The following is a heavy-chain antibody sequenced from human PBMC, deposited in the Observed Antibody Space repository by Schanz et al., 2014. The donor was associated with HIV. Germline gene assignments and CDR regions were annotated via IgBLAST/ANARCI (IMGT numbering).Heavy chain of an antibody. Sequence: VKLVESGGGVVQPGGSLRLSCAASGLTLSSYGMSWVRQAPGKGLEWVSSISAGGVYTYYGDSMKGRFTISRDNANSSLFLQMDSLRPEDTATYYCVRDESTLTTGDFQDWGQGTLVTVSS. CDR1: GLTLSSYG. CDR2: ISAGGVYT. V-gene: IGHV3-21*06. CDR3: VRDESTLTTGDFQD. D-gene: IGHD4-17*01. J-gene: IGHJ1*01.